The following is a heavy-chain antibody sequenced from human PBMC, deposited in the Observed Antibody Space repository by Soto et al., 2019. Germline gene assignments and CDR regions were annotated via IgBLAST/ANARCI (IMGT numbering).Heavy chain of an antibody. CDR1: GFTFSSYG. V-gene: IGHV3-30*18. J-gene: IGHJ6*02. Sequence: GGSLRLSCAASGFTFSSYGMHWVRQAPGKGLEWVAVISYDGSNKYYADSVKGRFTISRDNSKNTLYLQMNSLRAEDTAVYYCAKDVVVGATPGLGHYYYYYGMDVWGQGTTVTVSS. CDR3: AKDVVVGATPGLGHYYYYYGMDV. D-gene: IGHD1-26*01. CDR2: ISYDGSNK.